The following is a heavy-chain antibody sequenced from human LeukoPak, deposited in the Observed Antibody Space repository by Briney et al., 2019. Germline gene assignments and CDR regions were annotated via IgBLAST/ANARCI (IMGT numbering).Heavy chain of an antibody. D-gene: IGHD3-10*01. CDR3: ARGGATMVRGVHGY. V-gene: IGHV4-34*01. CDR2: INHSGST. J-gene: IGHJ4*02. Sequence: SXXLSLTXAVYGGSFSGYYWNWIRQPPGEGLEWIGEINHSGSTNYNPSLKSRVTISVDTSKNQFSLKLSSVTAADTAVYYCARGGATMVRGVHGYWGQGTLVTVSS. CDR1: GGSFSGYY.